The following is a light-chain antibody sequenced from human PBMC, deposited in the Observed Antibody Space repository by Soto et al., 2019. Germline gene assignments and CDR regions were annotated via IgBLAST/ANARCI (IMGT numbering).Light chain of an antibody. CDR3: LQDYDYLWT. Sequence: AIQMTQSPSSLSASVGDSITITCRASQDIRSDLGWYQQKPGRAPKLLIYDASSLQGGVPSGFSGSGSGTDFTLTISSLQPEDFATYYCLQDYDYLWTFGQGTKVDIK. CDR2: DAS. J-gene: IGKJ1*01. V-gene: IGKV1-6*01. CDR1: QDIRSD.